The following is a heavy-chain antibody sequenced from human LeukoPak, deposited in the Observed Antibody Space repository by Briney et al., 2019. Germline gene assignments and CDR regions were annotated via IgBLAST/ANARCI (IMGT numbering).Heavy chain of an antibody. V-gene: IGHV4-59*01. CDR3: ARQTTVTTVFDAFDI. CDR1: GGSISSYY. CDR2: IYYSGST. J-gene: IGHJ3*02. Sequence: PSETLSLTCTVSGGSISSYYWSWIRQPPGKGLERIGYIYYSGSTNYNPSLKSRVIISVDTSKNQFSLKLSSVTAADTAVYYCARQTTVTTVFDAFDIWGQGTMVTVSS. D-gene: IGHD4-17*01.